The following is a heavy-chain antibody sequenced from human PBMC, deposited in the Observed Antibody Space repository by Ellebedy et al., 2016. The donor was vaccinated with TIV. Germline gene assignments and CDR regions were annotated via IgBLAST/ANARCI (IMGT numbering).Heavy chain of an antibody. CDR3: ARRSTDFAFDS. D-gene: IGHD3/OR15-3a*01. J-gene: IGHJ4*02. V-gene: IGHV3-21*04. Sequence: GESLKISCAASGFTFSTYSLNWVRQAPGKGLGWVSSISSSSSYIYYADSVKGRFTISRDNAKNSLSLQMSSLRAEDTAVYFCARRSTDFAFDSWGQGTLVTVSS. CDR1: GFTFSTYS. CDR2: ISSSSSYI.